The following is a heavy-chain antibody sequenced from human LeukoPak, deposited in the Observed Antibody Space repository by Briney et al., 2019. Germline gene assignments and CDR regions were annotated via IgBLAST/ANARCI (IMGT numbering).Heavy chain of an antibody. D-gene: IGHD2-2*02. Sequence: GGSLRLSCAASGFTFSSYGMHWVRQAPGKGLEWVAVISYDGSNKYYADSVKGRFTISRDNSKNTLYLQMNSLRAEDTAVYYCAREYCSSTSCYTPGDYWGQGTLVTVSS. CDR2: ISYDGSNK. CDR3: AREYCSSTSCYTPGDY. J-gene: IGHJ4*02. V-gene: IGHV3-30*03. CDR1: GFTFSSYG.